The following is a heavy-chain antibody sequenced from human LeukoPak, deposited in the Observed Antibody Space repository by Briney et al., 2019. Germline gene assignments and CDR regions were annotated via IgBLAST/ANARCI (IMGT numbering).Heavy chain of an antibody. J-gene: IGHJ6*03. CDR3: ARKADINYFYMDV. CDR1: GFTVSGNY. V-gene: IGHV3-66*02. CDR2: LYSSGTT. Sequence: GGSLRLSCAASGFTVSGNYMAWVRQAPGKGPEWVSVLYSSGTTHYADSVKGRFTISRDNSKNTLYLQMNSLRAEDTAVYYCARKADINYFYMDVWGKGTTVAVSS.